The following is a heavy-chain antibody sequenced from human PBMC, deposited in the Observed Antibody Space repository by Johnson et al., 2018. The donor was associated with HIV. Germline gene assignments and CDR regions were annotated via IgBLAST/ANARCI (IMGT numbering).Heavy chain of an antibody. CDR2: IWYDGSNT. Sequence: QVQLVESGGGVVQPGRSLRLSCAASGLTFRSYGMHWVRQAPGKGLEWVAVIWYDGSNTDYVDSVKGRFTSSRDNSKNTLYLQMNSLRTEDTAVYYCATVGLGVGANPLWGQGTMVTVSS. CDR3: ATVGLGVGANPL. V-gene: IGHV3-33*01. CDR1: GLTFRSYG. J-gene: IGHJ3*01. D-gene: IGHD1-26*01.